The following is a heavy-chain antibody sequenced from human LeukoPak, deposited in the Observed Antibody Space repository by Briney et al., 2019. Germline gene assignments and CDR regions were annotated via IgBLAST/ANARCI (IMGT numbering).Heavy chain of an antibody. CDR3: TRARTFSFWFDP. J-gene: IGHJ5*02. D-gene: IGHD3-16*01. CDR1: GFTFSSYW. CDR2: INSDGSST. Sequence: GGSLRLSCAASGFTFSSYWMHWVRQVPGKGLVWVSRINSDGSSTSYADSVKGRFTISRDNAKNTLYLQMNSLRAEDTAVYYCTRARTFSFWFDPWGQGTLVTVSS. V-gene: IGHV3-74*01.